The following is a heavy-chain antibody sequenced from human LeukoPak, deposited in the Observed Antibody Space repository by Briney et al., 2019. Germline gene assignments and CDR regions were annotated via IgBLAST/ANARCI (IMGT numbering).Heavy chain of an antibody. CDR1: GFTVSSNS. CDR2: FYSGGST. CDR3: ARSLITGGYAFDI. D-gene: IGHD1-20*01. J-gene: IGHJ3*02. V-gene: IGHV3-53*01. Sequence: PGGSLRLSCAASGFTVSSNSMTWVRQAPGKGLEWVSVFYSGGSTYYADSVKGRFTISRDNSKNTLYLQMNSLRAEDTAVYYCARSLITGGYAFDIWGQGTMVTVSS.